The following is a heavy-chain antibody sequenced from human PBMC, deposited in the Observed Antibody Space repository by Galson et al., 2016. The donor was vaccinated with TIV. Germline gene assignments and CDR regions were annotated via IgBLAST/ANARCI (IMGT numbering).Heavy chain of an antibody. J-gene: IGHJ3*02. Sequence: PALGTPTQTLTLTCTVSGFSLSTSGVAVGWIRQPPGKALEWLALIYWDDDQRYSPSLKSRFTITKDTSKNHVVLTMTNMDPVDTATYYFANLSTMPTRRHAFDSWGPGTVVSVSS. CDR1: GFSLSTSGVA. CDR2: IYWDDDQ. D-gene: IGHD2-2*01. CDR3: ANLSTMPTRRHAFDS. V-gene: IGHV2-5*02.